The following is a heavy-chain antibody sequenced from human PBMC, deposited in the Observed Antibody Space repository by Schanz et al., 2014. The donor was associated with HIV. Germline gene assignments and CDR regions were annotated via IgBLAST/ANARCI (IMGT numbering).Heavy chain of an antibody. V-gene: IGHV1-69*01. CDR3: ARGEVATIEDKRGDYYYYYTMDV. J-gene: IGHJ6*02. CDR2: IIPIFGTA. D-gene: IGHD5-12*01. Sequence: QVKLVQSGAEVKRPGSTVKVSCTASGGTLISTYGFSWARQAPGQGLEWMGGIIPIFGTANYAQKFQDRVTITADEPTSTAYMVLRGLRSEDTAVYYCARGEVATIEDKRGDYYYYYTMDVWGQGPTVTVSS. CDR1: GGTLISTYG.